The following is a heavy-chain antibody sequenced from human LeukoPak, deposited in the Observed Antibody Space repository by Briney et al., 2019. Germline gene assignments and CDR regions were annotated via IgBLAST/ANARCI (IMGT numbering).Heavy chain of an antibody. CDR2: ISSSSSYI. V-gene: IGHV3-21*01. D-gene: IGHD2-21*02. CDR1: GFTFSSDS. CDR3: ARSGKYCGGDCYPAEYFQH. Sequence: GGSLRLSCAASGFTFSSDSMNWVRQAPGKGLEWGSSISSSSSYIYYADSVKGRFTISRDNAKNSLYLQMNSLRAEDTAVYYCARSGKYCGGDCYPAEYFQHWGQGTLVTVSS. J-gene: IGHJ1*01.